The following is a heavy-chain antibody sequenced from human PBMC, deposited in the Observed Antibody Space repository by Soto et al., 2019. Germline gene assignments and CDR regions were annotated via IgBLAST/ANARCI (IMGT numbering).Heavy chain of an antibody. Sequence: SEALSLTCTVSGGSISSYYWSWIRQPPGKGLEWIGYIYYSGSTNYNPSLKSRVTISVDTSKNQFSLKLSSVTAADTAVYYCARRPPSYYYGMDVWGQGTTVTVSS. J-gene: IGHJ6*02. V-gene: IGHV4-59*08. CDR2: IYYSGST. CDR1: GGSISSYY. CDR3: ARRPPSYYYGMDV.